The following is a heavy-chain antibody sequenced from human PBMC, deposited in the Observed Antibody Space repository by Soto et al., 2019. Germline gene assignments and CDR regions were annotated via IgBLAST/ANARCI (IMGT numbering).Heavy chain of an antibody. J-gene: IGHJ4*02. CDR3: ARADYYDTSGYSI. V-gene: IGHV4-31*03. CDR1: GGSISSGGYY. D-gene: IGHD3-22*01. Sequence: PSETLSLTCTVSGGSISSGGYYWSWIRQHPGKGLEWIGYIYYSGSTYYNPSLNSRVTISVDTSKNQFSLKLTSVTAADTAVYYCARADYYDTSGYSIWGQGTLVTVSS. CDR2: IYYSGST.